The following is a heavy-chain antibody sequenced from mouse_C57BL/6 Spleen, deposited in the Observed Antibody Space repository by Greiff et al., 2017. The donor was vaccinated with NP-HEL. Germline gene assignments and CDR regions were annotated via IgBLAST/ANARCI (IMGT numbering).Heavy chain of an antibody. Sequence: EVQLQQSGPELVKPGASVKISCKASGYSFTDYNMHWVKQSNGQSLEWIGVINPNYGTTSYNQKFKGKATLTADQSSSTAYMQLNSLTSEDSAVYYCARERRVVARARDYWGQGTSVTVSS. CDR1: GYSFTDYN. CDR3: ARERRVVARARDY. CDR2: INPNYGTT. J-gene: IGHJ4*01. V-gene: IGHV1-39*01. D-gene: IGHD1-1*02.